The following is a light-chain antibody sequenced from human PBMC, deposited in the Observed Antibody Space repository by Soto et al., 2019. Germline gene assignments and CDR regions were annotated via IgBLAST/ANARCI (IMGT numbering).Light chain of an antibody. CDR2: GAS. CDR1: QSVSSNY. J-gene: IGKJ1*01. Sequence: EIVLTQSPGTLSLSPGERATLSCWASQSVSSNYLSWYQQKPGQAPRLLIYGASTRATGIPDRFSGSRAATAFTLITSRMESEDFAAYYCHQYGDSPPWTFGQGTKVEIK. CDR3: HQYGDSPPWT. V-gene: IGKV3-20*01.